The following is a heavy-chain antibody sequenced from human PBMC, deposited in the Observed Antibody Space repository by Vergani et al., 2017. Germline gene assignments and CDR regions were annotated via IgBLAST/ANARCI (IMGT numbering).Heavy chain of an antibody. CDR1: GFTFSSYS. Sequence: EVQLVESGGGLVKPGGSLRLSCAASGFTFSSYSMNWVRQAPGKGLEWVSSISSSSSYIYYADSVKGRFTISRDNAKNSLYLQMNSLRAEDTAVYYCARGEYYYDSSGYQYYYYYGMDVWGQGTTVTVSS. J-gene: IGHJ6*02. V-gene: IGHV3-21*01. CDR3: ARGEYYYDSSGYQYYYYYGMDV. CDR2: ISSSSSYI. D-gene: IGHD3-22*01.